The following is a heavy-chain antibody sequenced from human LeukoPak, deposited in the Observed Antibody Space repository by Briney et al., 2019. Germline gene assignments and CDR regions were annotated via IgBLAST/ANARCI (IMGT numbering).Heavy chain of an antibody. J-gene: IGHJ3*02. V-gene: IGHV3-9*01. CDR3: AKGVEAGGTTGGPFDI. D-gene: IGHD1-1*01. CDR2: ISWNSGSI. Sequence: GGSLRLSCAASGFTFDDYAMHWVRQAPGKGLEWVSGISWNSGSIGYADSVKGRFTISRDNAKNSLYLQMNSLRAEDTALYYCAKGVEAGGTTGGPFDIWGQGTMATVSS. CDR1: GFTFDDYA.